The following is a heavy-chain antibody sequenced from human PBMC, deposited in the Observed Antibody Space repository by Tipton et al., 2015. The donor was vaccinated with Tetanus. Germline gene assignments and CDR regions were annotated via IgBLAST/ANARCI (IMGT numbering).Heavy chain of an antibody. J-gene: IGHJ2*01. CDR2: INSGGTT. CDR3: GRHGGSYIAYWCFDL. D-gene: IGHD1-26*01. Sequence: TLSLTCTVSGGSVSSSGYFWGWIRQSPGKGLEWIGSINSGGTTYHNPSPKSRLAISVDTSRNQFSLRLTSVTATDSAVYYCGRHGGSYIAYWCFDLWGRGSLVTVSS. CDR1: GGSVSSSGYF. V-gene: IGHV4-39*01.